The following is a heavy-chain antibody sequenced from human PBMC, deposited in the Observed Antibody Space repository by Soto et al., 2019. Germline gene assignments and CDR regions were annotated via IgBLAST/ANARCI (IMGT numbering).Heavy chain of an antibody. D-gene: IGHD3-3*01. J-gene: IGHJ6*03. CDR2: ISAYNGNT. Sequence: GASVKVSCKASGYTFTSYGISWVRQAPGQGLEWTGWISAYNGNTNYAQKLQGRVTMTTDTSTSTAYMELRSLRSDDTAVYYCARDGSGYDFWSGYYTRNYYYYYMDVWGKGTTVTVSS. CDR1: GYTFTSYG. V-gene: IGHV1-18*01. CDR3: ARDGSGYDFWSGYYTRNYYYYYMDV.